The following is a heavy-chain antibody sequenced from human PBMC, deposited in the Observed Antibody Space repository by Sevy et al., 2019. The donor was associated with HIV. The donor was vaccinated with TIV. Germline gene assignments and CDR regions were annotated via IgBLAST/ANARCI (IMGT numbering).Heavy chain of an antibody. CDR1: GFTVSSNY. Sequence: GGSLRLSCAASGFTVSSNYMSWVRQAPGKGLEWVSVIYSGGSTYYADSVKGRFTISGDNSKNTVYLQMNSLRAEDTAVYYCARGEIVAAGMLYDYYGMEVWGQGTTVTVSS. D-gene: IGHD6-13*01. CDR2: IYSGGST. J-gene: IGHJ6*02. CDR3: ARGEIVAAGMLYDYYGMEV. V-gene: IGHV3-66*01.